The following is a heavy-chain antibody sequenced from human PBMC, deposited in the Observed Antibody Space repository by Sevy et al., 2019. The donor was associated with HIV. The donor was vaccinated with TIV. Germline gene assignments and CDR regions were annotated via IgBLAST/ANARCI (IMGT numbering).Heavy chain of an antibody. CDR1: GYIFTSYG. V-gene: IGHV1-18*01. J-gene: IGHJ4*02. Sequence: DAVKVSCKASGYIFTSYGISWVRQAPRRGLERVGWISPYKRTTNYAQKFQGRVTMTTDTSTFTVYMQLRSLRSDDTAINYCARDRHYDYIWGTFPYRDFWGQGTLVTVSS. CDR3: ARDRHYDYIWGTFPYRDF. D-gene: IGHD3-16*01. CDR2: ISPYKRTT.